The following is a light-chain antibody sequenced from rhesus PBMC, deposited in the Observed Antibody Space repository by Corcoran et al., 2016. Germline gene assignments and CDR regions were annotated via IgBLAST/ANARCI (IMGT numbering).Light chain of an antibody. CDR1: QSVSSS. V-gene: IGKV3-42*03. Sequence: EIVMTQSPATLSLSPGERATLSCRASQSVSSSLAWYQQKPGQAPRLLSYGASSRATGIPDRFSGSGSGTEFTLTISSLESEDFAVYYCQQYSNWPHSFGQGTKVEIK. J-gene: IGKJ2*01. CDR3: QQYSNWPHS. CDR2: GAS.